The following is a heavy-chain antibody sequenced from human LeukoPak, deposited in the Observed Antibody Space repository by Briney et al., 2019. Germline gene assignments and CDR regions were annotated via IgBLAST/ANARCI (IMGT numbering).Heavy chain of an antibody. CDR2: IIPIFGTA. Sequence: ASVKVSCKASGGTFSSYAISRVRQAPGQGLEWMGGIIPIFGTANYAQKFQGRVTITADESTSTAYMELSSLRSEDTAVYYCARADYYGSGSYGIYYYYGMDVWGQGTTVTVSS. J-gene: IGHJ6*02. D-gene: IGHD3-10*01. CDR3: ARADYYGSGSYGIYYYYGMDV. CDR1: GGTFSSYA. V-gene: IGHV1-69*13.